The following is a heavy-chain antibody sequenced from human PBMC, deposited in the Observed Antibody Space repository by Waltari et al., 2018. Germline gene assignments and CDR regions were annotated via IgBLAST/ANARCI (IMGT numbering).Heavy chain of an antibody. D-gene: IGHD3-10*01. CDR1: GFTLRTYE. CDR2: ISADGKII. V-gene: IGHV3-48*03. J-gene: IGHJ3*01. Sequence: EVQFVESGGGLIQPGGSLRLSCAASGFTLRTYEMNWVRQAPGKGLEWISFISADGKIIYYADSVKGRFTVSRDNAENSLYLEMNSLRAEDTAVYYCARDPYFYGAGSYYIYDAYDVWGQGTVVTVSS. CDR3: ARDPYFYGAGSYYIYDAYDV.